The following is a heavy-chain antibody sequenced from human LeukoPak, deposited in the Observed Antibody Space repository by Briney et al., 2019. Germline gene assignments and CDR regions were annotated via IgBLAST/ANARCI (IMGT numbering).Heavy chain of an antibody. CDR2: IIPIFGTA. Sequence: ASVKVSCKASGYTFTSYGISWVRQAPGQGLEWMGGIIPIFGTANYAQKFQGRVTITADESTSTAYMELSSLRSEDTAVYYCASARPNIVVVPAATAFDIWGQGTMVTVSS. J-gene: IGHJ3*02. CDR1: GYTFTSYG. CDR3: ASARPNIVVVPAATAFDI. D-gene: IGHD2-2*01. V-gene: IGHV1-69*13.